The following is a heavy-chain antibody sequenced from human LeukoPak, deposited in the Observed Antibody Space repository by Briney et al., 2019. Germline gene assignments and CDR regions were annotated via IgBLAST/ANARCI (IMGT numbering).Heavy chain of an antibody. V-gene: IGHV4-59*01. D-gene: IGHD6-19*01. CDR1: GGSISSYY. CDR2: IYYSGST. CDR3: ARLGSGWYNWFDP. J-gene: IGHJ5*02. Sequence: NPSETLSLTCTVSGGSISSYYWSWIRQPPGKGLEWIGYIYYSGSTNYNPSLKSRVTISVDTSKNQFSLKLSSVIAADTAVYYCARLGSGWYNWFDPWGQGTLVTVSS.